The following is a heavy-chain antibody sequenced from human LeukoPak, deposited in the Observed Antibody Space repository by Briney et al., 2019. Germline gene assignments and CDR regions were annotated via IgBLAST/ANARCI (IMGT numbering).Heavy chain of an antibody. J-gene: IGHJ4*02. Sequence: GGSLRLSCATSGFSFSSYAMSWVRQAPGKGLEWVSAMSSSDDGRYYAASVRGRFTISRDTSRSTLYLQMNSLRAEDAAVYYCARDPYGDNDYWGQGTLVTVSS. CDR1: GFSFSSYA. CDR2: MSSSDDGR. CDR3: ARDPYGDNDY. D-gene: IGHD4-17*01. V-gene: IGHV3-23*01.